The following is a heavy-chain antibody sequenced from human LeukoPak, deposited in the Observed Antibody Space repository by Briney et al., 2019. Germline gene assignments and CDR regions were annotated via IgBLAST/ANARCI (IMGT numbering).Heavy chain of an antibody. CDR3: ARDFAEGQPQDAFDI. CDR2: IYTSGST. V-gene: IGHV4-4*07. D-gene: IGHD3-3*01. J-gene: IGHJ3*02. CDR1: GGSISSYY. Sequence: SGTLSLTCTVSGGSISSYYWSWIRQPAGKGLEWIGRIYTSGSTNYNPSLKSRVTMSVDTSKNQFSLKLSSVTAADTAVYYCARDFAEGQPQDAFDIWGQGTMDTVSS.